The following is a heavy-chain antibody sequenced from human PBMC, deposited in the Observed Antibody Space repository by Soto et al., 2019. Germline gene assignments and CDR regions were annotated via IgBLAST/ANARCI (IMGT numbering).Heavy chain of an antibody. V-gene: IGHV1-18*01. D-gene: IGHD2-2*01. CDR3: ARDDGSSCYGRAFDI. Sequence: QVQLVQSGAEVKKPGASVKVSCKASGYTFTNFGISWVRQAPGQGLEWMGWISTYNDNTNYVQNLQGRVTMTTDTSTSTAYMELRSLRSDDTAVYYCARDDGSSCYGRAFDIWGQGTMITVSS. CDR1: GYTFTNFG. J-gene: IGHJ3*02. CDR2: ISTYNDNT.